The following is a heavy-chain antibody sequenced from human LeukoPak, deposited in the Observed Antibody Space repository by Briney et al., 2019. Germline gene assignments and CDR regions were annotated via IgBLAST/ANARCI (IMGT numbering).Heavy chain of an antibody. J-gene: IGHJ4*02. Sequence: PSETLSLTCTVSGGSISSSSYYWGWIRQPPGKGLEWIGSIYYSGSTYYNPSLKSRVTISVDTSKNQFSLKLSSATAADTAVYYCARHEQKRSWYGRYFDYWGQGTLVTVSS. CDR3: ARHEQKRSWYGRYFDY. D-gene: IGHD6-13*01. CDR1: GGSISSSSYY. V-gene: IGHV4-39*01. CDR2: IYYSGST.